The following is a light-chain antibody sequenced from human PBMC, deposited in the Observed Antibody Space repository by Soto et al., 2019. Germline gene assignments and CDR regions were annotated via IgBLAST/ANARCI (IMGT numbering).Light chain of an antibody. CDR3: QDYGTSHTWT. Sequence: EVVLTQSPGALSLSPGEGVTLSCRASQNIRGNELAWYRQKRGQAPRLLMYGGSTTADGIPDRFSGRGTGTNVTLTISRLEPDDSAVYDCQDYGTSHTWTFGKGTKVEIK. CDR1: QNIRGNE. CDR2: GGS. V-gene: IGKV3-20*01. J-gene: IGKJ1*01.